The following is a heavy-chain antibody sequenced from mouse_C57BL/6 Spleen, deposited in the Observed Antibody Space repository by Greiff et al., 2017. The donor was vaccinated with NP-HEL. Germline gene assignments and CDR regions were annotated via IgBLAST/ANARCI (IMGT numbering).Heavy chain of an antibody. CDR3: ARNFRADADYYGSSYWYFDV. V-gene: IGHV14-3*01. CDR1: GFNIKNTY. J-gene: IGHJ1*03. Sequence: EVQLQQSVAELVRPGASVKLSCTASGFNIKNTYMHWVKQRPEQGLEWIGRIDPANGNTKYAPKFQGKATITADTSSNTAYLQLSSLTSEDTAIYYSARNFRADADYYGSSYWYFDVWGTGTTVTVSS. CDR2: IDPANGNT. D-gene: IGHD1-1*01.